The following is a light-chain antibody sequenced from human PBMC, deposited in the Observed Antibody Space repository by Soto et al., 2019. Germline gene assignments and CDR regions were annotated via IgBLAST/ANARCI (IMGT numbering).Light chain of an antibody. CDR2: AAS. Sequence: DIQMTQSPSSLSASVGDRVTITCRASQDISNYLAWFQQKPGKAPKPLIYAASSLHSGVPSKFSGSGSGTDFTLTISSLQPEDFATYYCQHYSGYPLTFGGGTKVDIK. CDR1: QDISNY. V-gene: IGKV1-16*02. CDR3: QHYSGYPLT. J-gene: IGKJ4*01.